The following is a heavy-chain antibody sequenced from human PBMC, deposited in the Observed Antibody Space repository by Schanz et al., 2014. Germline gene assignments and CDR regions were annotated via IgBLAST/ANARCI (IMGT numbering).Heavy chain of an antibody. V-gene: IGHV3-53*01. CDR3: AKRCSSTSCSHGAFDI. Sequence: EVQLVESGGGLIQPGGSLRLSCVASGFTVSSNYMSWVRQAPGKGLEWVSVIYSDGRTYYGDSGKGRFTISRDNSKNTLYLQMNSLRDEDTAMYYCAKRCSSTSCSHGAFDIWGQGTMVTVSS. D-gene: IGHD2-2*01. CDR1: GFTVSSNY. CDR2: IYSDGRT. J-gene: IGHJ3*02.